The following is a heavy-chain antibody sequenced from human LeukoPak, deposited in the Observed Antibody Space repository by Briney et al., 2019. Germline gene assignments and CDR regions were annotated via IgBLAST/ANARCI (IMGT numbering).Heavy chain of an antibody. Sequence: ASVKVSCKASGYTFTSYYMHWVRQAPGQGLEWMGIINPSGGSTSYAQKFQGRVTITRDTSASTAYMELSSLRSEDTAVYYCAYGYYDFWSGYSQFDYWGQGTLVTVSS. CDR1: GYTFTSYY. V-gene: IGHV1-46*01. CDR3: AYGYYDFWSGYSQFDY. J-gene: IGHJ4*02. D-gene: IGHD3-3*01. CDR2: INPSGGST.